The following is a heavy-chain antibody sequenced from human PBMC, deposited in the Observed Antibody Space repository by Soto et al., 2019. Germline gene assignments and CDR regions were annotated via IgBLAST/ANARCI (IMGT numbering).Heavy chain of an antibody. V-gene: IGHV1-69*13. CDR1: GGTFSSYA. J-gene: IGHJ2*01. Sequence: SVKVSCKASGGTFSSYAISWVRQAPGQGLEWMGGIIPIFGTANYAQKFQGRVTITADESTSTAYMELSSLRSEDTAVYYCASQMGGLPSSPYWYFDLWGRGTLVTVSS. D-gene: IGHD1-26*01. CDR2: IIPIFGTA. CDR3: ASQMGGLPSSPYWYFDL.